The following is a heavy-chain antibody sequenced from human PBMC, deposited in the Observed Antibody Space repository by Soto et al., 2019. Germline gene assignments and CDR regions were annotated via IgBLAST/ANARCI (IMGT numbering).Heavy chain of an antibody. CDR1: GYTFTGYY. V-gene: IGHV1-18*04. CDR3: ASSDYYGMDV. Sequence: ASVKVSCKASGYTFTGYYMHWVRQAPGQGLEWMGWINAYNGNTNYAQKLQGRVTMTTDTSTSTAYMELRSLRSDDTAVYYCASSDYYGMDVWGQGTTVTVSS. CDR2: INAYNGNT. J-gene: IGHJ6*02.